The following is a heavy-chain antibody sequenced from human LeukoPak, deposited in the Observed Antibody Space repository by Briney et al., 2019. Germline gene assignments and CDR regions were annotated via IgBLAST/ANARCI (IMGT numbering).Heavy chain of an antibody. Sequence: SETLSLTCTVSGGSISSSSYYWGWIRQPPGKGLEWIGSTYYSGSTYYNPSLKSRVTISVDTSKNQFSLKLSSVTAADTAVYYCARITMVRGVIITGTTGSYYFDYWGQGTLVTVSS. CDR1: GGSISSSSYY. CDR2: TYYSGST. D-gene: IGHD3-10*01. CDR3: ARITMVRGVIITGTTGSYYFDY. V-gene: IGHV4-39*01. J-gene: IGHJ4*02.